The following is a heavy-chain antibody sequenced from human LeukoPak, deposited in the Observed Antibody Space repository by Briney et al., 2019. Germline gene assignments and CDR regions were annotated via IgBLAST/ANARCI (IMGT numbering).Heavy chain of an antibody. Sequence: SETLSLTCTVSGGSISSYYWSWIRQPPGKGLEWIGYIYYSGSTNYNPSLKSRVTISVDTSKNQFSLMLSSVTAADTAVYYCARAYREYYYGSGSYYPSLYYYYYYMDVWGKGTTVTVSS. CDR2: IYYSGST. V-gene: IGHV4-59*01. CDR1: GGSISSYY. CDR3: ARAYREYYYGSGSYYPSLYYYYYYMDV. D-gene: IGHD3-10*01. J-gene: IGHJ6*03.